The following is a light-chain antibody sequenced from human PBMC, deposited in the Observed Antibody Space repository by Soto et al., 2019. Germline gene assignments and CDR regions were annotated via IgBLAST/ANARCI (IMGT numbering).Light chain of an antibody. CDR2: AAS. CDR1: QSISSW. Sequence: DIQMTQSPSTLSASVGDRVTITWRASQSISSWLAWYQQKPGKAPKLLIYAASSLQSGVPSRFSGSGSGTEFTLTIRSLQHDDSATYYCQQYHSFTVTFGQGTKVDIK. V-gene: IGKV1-5*01. CDR3: QQYHSFTVT. J-gene: IGKJ1*01.